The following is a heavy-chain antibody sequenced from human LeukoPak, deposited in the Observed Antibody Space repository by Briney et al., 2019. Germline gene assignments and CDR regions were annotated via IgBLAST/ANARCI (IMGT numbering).Heavy chain of an antibody. CDR3: ARGGWLQPLPFDY. D-gene: IGHD5-24*01. J-gene: IGHJ4*02. Sequence: PGGSLRLSCAASGFIFSNYAIHWVRQAPGRGLEYVSGISSNGGSTYYANSVKGRFTISRDNPKNTLFLQMGSLRSEDMAVYYCARGGWLQPLPFDYWGQGTLVTASS. CDR1: GFIFSNYA. V-gene: IGHV3-64*01. CDR2: ISSNGGST.